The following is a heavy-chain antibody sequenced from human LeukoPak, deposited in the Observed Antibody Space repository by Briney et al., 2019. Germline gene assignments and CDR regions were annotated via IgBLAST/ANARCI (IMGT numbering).Heavy chain of an antibody. CDR3: ARVYQSAEYYFDY. D-gene: IGHD2-2*01. J-gene: IGHJ4*02. CDR2: IYYTGST. V-gene: IGHV4-59*01. Sequence: PSETLSLTCTVYGGSIDSYYWSWIRQPPGKGLEWIGYIYYTGSTEYHPSLKSRVTISLDTSKNQFSLKLTSVTAADTAVYYCARVYQSAEYYFDYWGQGNLVSVSS. CDR1: GGSIDSYY.